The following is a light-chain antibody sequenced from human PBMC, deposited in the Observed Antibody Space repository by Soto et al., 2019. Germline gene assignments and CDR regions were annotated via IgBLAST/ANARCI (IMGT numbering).Light chain of an antibody. CDR2: WAS. Sequence: DIVMTQSPDSLAVSLSERATINCKSSQSVLYSSNNKNYLAWYQQKPGQPPKLLIYWASTRESGVPDRFSGSGSGTDFTLTISSLQAEDVAVYYCQQYYSTPLTFGQGTRLEIK. CDR3: QQYYSTPLT. CDR1: QSVLYSSNNKNY. J-gene: IGKJ5*01. V-gene: IGKV4-1*01.